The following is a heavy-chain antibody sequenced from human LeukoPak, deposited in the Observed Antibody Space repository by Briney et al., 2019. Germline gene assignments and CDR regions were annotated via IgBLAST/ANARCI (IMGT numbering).Heavy chain of an antibody. D-gene: IGHD1-14*01. V-gene: IGHV4-59*08. CDR2: IHNSGRT. Sequence: ASETLSLTCSVSGGSVSSYYWSWIRQSPGKGLEWIVYIHNSGRTNYNPSLKSRVTGFVDTSKNQVSLRLSSVTAADTAVYYCARHGTISSESYFDYWGQGALVTVSS. J-gene: IGHJ4*02. CDR1: GGSVSSYY. CDR3: ARHGTISSESYFDY.